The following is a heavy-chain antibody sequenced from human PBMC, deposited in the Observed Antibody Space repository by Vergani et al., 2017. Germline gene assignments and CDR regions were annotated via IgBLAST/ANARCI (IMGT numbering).Heavy chain of an antibody. J-gene: IGHJ5*02. V-gene: IGHV4-59*08. CDR1: GGSFNTYY. CDR3: TRHWAVVAANNWFDP. CDR2: IYSTGST. D-gene: IGHD2-15*01. Sequence: QVQLAESGPGLVKPSETLSLTCTVSGGSFNTYYWSWIRQSPGKGLEWIGYIYSTGSTNYNPSLESRVTMSVDTSKSQFSLKLSSVTAADTAVYYCTRHWAVVAANNWFDPWGQGTLVTVSS.